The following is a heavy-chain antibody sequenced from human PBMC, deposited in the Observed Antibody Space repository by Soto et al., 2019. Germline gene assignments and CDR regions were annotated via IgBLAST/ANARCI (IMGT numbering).Heavy chain of an antibody. D-gene: IGHD3-22*01. CDR2: IIPIFGTA. V-gene: IGHV1-69*13. J-gene: IGHJ6*02. CDR1: GGTFSSYA. CDR3: ARDRTMIVVALSYYYYCMDV. Sequence: GASVKVSCKASGGTFSSYAISWVRQAPGQGLEWMGGIIPIFGTANYAQKFQGRVTITADESTSTAYMELSSLRSEDTAVYYCARDRTMIVVALSYYYYCMDVWAQGTTVTVSS.